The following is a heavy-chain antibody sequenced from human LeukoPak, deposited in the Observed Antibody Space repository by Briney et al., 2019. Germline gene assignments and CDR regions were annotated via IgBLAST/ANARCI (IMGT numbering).Heavy chain of an antibody. V-gene: IGHV1-69*13. J-gene: IGHJ6*03. D-gene: IGHD3-10*01. CDR2: IIPIFGTA. CDR1: GGTLSSYA. Sequence: SVKVSCKASGGTLSSYAISWVRQAPGQGLEWMGGIIPIFGTANYAQKFQGRVTITADESTSTAYMELSSLRSEDTAVYYCAREAITMVRGVIYYYYYMDVWGKGTTVTISS. CDR3: AREAITMVRGVIYYYYYMDV.